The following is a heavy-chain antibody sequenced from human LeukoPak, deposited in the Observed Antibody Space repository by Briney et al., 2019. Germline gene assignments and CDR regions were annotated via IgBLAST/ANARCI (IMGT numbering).Heavy chain of an antibody. V-gene: IGHV3-23*01. CDR3: AKGPGGLQTYYYYVDV. CDR1: GFTFSSYA. D-gene: IGHD5-24*01. J-gene: IGHJ6*03. CDR2: ISGNGGNT. Sequence: GGSLRLSCAASGFTFSSYAMSWVRQAPGKGLEWVSDISGNGGNTYYADSVKGRFTISRDNSKNTLYLQMNSLRAEDTAVYYCAKGPGGLQTYYYYVDVWGKGTTVTVSS.